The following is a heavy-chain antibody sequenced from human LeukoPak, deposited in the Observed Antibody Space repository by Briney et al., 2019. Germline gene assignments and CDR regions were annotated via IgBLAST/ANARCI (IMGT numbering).Heavy chain of an antibody. J-gene: IGHJ5*02. CDR2: INPSGGST. CDR1: GYTFTSYY. CDR3: ARDRRDDFWSGPHGWFDP. V-gene: IGHV1-46*01. Sequence: ASVKVSCKASGYTFTSYYMHWVRQAPGQGLEWMGIINPSGGSTSYAQKFQGRVTMTRDMSTSTVYMELSSLRSEDTAVYYCARDRRDDFWSGPHGWFDPWGQGTLVTVSS. D-gene: IGHD3-3*01.